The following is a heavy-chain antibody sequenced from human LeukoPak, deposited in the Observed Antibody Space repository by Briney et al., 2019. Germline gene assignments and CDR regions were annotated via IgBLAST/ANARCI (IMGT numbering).Heavy chain of an antibody. CDR2: IYDSGST. Sequence: SSYWMSWVRQPPGKGLEWIGSIYDSGSTYYNPSLKSRATISVDTSKNQFSLKLNSVTAADTAVYYCARHYGPWGQGTLVTVSS. J-gene: IGHJ5*02. CDR1: SSYW. V-gene: IGHV4-39*01. D-gene: IGHD3-10*01. CDR3: ARHYGP.